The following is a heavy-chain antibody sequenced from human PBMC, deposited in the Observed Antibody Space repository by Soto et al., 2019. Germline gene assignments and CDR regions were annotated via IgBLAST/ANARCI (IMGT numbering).Heavy chain of an antibody. Sequence: SETLSLTCSVSGGSINSSSYFWGWVRQPPGKGLEWIGSIYYSGRTYYNPSLRSRVTISVGTSKNQFSLKLSSVTAAHTAVFYCARHYSSGSRNWFDPWGQGTLVTVSS. CDR3: ARHYSSGSRNWFDP. D-gene: IGHD6-19*01. CDR2: IYYSGRT. V-gene: IGHV4-39*01. CDR1: GGSINSSSYF. J-gene: IGHJ5*02.